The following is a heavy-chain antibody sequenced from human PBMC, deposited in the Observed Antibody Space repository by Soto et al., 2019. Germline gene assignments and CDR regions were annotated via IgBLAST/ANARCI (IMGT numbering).Heavy chain of an antibody. CDR2: IYNGGST. Sequence: QVQLQESGPGLVKPSQTLSLTCTVSGGSISTVNYWWSWIRQSPDMGLEWIGHIYNGGSTYNNPSLDSPVTTSADTSNTQLSLTLSSVSAADTAVYYSATGPSGDKLDSWGQGTLVTVSS. CDR3: ATGPSGDKLDS. CDR1: GGSISTVNYW. V-gene: IGHV4-30-4*01. D-gene: IGHD7-27*01. J-gene: IGHJ4*02.